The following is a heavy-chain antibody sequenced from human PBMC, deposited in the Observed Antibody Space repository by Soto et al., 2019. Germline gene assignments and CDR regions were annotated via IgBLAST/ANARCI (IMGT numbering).Heavy chain of an antibody. CDR3: ARADRDYGDFGNYYYGMVV. J-gene: IGHJ6*02. Sequence: GASVKVSCKASGGTFSSYAISWVRQAPGQGLEWMGGIIPIFGTANYAQKFQGRVTITADESTSTAYMELSSLRSEDTAVYYCARADRDYGDFGNYYYGMVVWGQGTTVTVSS. V-gene: IGHV1-69*13. CDR1: GGTFSSYA. D-gene: IGHD4-17*01. CDR2: IIPIFGTA.